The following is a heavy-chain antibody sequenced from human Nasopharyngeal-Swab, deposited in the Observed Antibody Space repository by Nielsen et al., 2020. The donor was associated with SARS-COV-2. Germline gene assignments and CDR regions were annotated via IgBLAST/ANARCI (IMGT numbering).Heavy chain of an antibody. CDR1: GGSISSSSYY. Sequence: SETLSLTCTVSGGSISSSSYYWGWIRQPPGKGLEWIGSIYYSGSTCYNPSLKSRVTISVDTSKNQFSLKLSSVTAADTAVYYCARHGGYCSSTSCYSSWFDPWGQGTLVTVSS. CDR2: IYYSGST. CDR3: ARHGGYCSSTSCYSSWFDP. D-gene: IGHD2-2*02. J-gene: IGHJ5*02. V-gene: IGHV4-39*01.